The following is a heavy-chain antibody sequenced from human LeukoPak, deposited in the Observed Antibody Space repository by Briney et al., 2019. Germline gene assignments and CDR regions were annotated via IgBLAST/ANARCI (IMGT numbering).Heavy chain of an antibody. V-gene: IGHV1-46*01. CDR1: GYTFTSYY. CDR3: ARVRGRGVRYFDLDY. CDR2: INPSGGST. J-gene: IGHJ4*02. D-gene: IGHD3-9*01. Sequence: ASVKVSCKASGYTFTSYYMHWVRQAPGQGLEWMGIINPSGGSTSYAQKFQGRVTMTRDTSTSTVYMELSSLRSEDTAVYYCARVRGRGVRYFDLDYWGQGTLVTVSS.